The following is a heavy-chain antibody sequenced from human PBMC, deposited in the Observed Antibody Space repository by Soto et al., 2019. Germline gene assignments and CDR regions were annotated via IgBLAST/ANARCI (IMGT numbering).Heavy chain of an antibody. V-gene: IGHV3-33*01. CDR1: GFTFSSYG. CDR2: IWYDGSNK. D-gene: IGHD6-19*01. CDR3: AREYKYSSGWYVRRGNWFDP. J-gene: IGHJ5*02. Sequence: QVQLVESGGGVVQPGRSLRLSCAASGFTFSSYGMHWVRQAPGKGLEWVAVIWYDGSNKYYAESVKGRFTISRDNSKNTLYLQMNSLRAEDTAVYYCAREYKYSSGWYVRRGNWFDPWGQGTLVTVSS.